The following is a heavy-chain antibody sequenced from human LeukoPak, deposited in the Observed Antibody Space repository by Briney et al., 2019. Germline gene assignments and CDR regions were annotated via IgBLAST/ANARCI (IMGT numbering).Heavy chain of an antibody. D-gene: IGHD1-26*01. V-gene: IGHV3-23*01. CDR3: AKDYSDSRVGDVFFEY. Sequence: GGSLRLSCAASGFTFSNYAMSWFRQAPGKGLEWVSGITSGFTPHYADSVKGRFTISRDNSKNTLHLQMNSLRAEDTAVYYCAKDYSDSRVGDVFFEYWGQGTLVTVSS. CDR1: GFTFSNYA. J-gene: IGHJ4*02. CDR2: ITSGFTP.